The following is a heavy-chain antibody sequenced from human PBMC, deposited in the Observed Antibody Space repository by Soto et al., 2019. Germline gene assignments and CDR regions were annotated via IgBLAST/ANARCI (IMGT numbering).Heavy chain of an antibody. CDR1: GFTFSGYS. CDR3: ARGRVEDSSGWATYFDS. V-gene: IGHV3-64*01. D-gene: IGHD6-19*01. CDR2: INTNGVNT. J-gene: IGHJ4*02. Sequence: EVQLVESGGGLVQPGGSLRLSCAASGFTFSGYSMFWVRQAPGKGLEYVSAINTNGVNTFYAKSVKGRFTISRDNSKNTMYLQMGSLRAEDMAVYSCARGRVEDSSGWATYFDSWGQGTLVTVSS.